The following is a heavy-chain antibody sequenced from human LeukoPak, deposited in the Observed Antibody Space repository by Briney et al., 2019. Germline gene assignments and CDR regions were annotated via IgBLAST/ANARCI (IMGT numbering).Heavy chain of an antibody. Sequence: GASVKVSCEASRYTFTNYYVHWVRQAPGQGLEWMGTINFSGGNTNYLQKFKGRVTVTGDTSTNTVYMELTSLRSEDTAMYFCARERVGGYFDYWGQGTLVAVSS. V-gene: IGHV1-46*01. D-gene: IGHD3-3*01. CDR2: INFSGGNT. CDR1: RYTFTNYY. CDR3: ARERVGGYFDY. J-gene: IGHJ4*02.